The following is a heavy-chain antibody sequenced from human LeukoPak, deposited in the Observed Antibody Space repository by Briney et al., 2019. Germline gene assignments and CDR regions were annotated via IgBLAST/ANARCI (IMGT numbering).Heavy chain of an antibody. CDR2: IYHSGST. D-gene: IGHD6-13*01. CDR1: GGSISSSNW. Sequence: PSETLSLTCTVSGGSISSSNWWSWVRQPPGKGLERIGEIYHSGSTNYNPSLKSRVTISVDKSKNQFSLKLSSVTAADTAVYYCASAIAAAGYFDYWGQGTLVTVSS. CDR3: ASAIAAAGYFDY. V-gene: IGHV4-4*02. J-gene: IGHJ4*02.